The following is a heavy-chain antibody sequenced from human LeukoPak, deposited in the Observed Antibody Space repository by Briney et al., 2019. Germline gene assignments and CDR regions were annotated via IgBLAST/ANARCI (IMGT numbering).Heavy chain of an antibody. Sequence: GGSLRLSCAASGFTFSSYWMSWVRQAPGKGLEWVANIKQDGSEKSYVDSVKGRFTISRDNAKNSLYLQMNSLRAEDTALYYCAKGLNGYDSAGIDYFDYWGQGTLVTVSS. CDR3: AKGLNGYDSAGIDYFDY. D-gene: IGHD5-12*01. V-gene: IGHV3-7*03. CDR2: IKQDGSEK. CDR1: GFTFSSYW. J-gene: IGHJ4*02.